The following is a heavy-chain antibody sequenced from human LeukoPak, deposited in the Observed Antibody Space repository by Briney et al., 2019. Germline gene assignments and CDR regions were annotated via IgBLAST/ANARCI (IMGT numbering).Heavy chain of an antibody. Sequence: GGSLRLSCVASGFNFNNYSLNWVRQAPGKGLEWVSYIGSSGLIIYYADSVKGRLTISRDNAKNSLFLQMSRLRAEDTAVYYCARGGQWELQYYFDYWGQGTLVTVSS. D-gene: IGHD1-26*01. J-gene: IGHJ4*02. CDR1: GFNFNNYS. CDR3: ARGGQWELQYYFDY. CDR2: IGSSGLII. V-gene: IGHV3-48*04.